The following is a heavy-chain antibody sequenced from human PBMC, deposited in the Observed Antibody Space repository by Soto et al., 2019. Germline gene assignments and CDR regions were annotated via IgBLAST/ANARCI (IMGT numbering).Heavy chain of an antibody. CDR2: IWYDGSNK. D-gene: IGHD3-3*01. V-gene: IGHV3-33*01. CDR3: ARGIWGFLEGVYGMDV. CDR1: GFTFSSYG. Sequence: GGSLRLSCAASGFTFSSYGMHWVRQAPGKGLEWVAVIWYDGSNKYYADSVKGRFTISRDNSKNTLYLQMNSLRAEDTAVYYCARGIWGFLEGVYGMDVWGQGTTVTVS. J-gene: IGHJ6*02.